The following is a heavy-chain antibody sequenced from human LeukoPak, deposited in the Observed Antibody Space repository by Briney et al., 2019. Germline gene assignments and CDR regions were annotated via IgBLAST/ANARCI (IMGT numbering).Heavy chain of an antibody. CDR2: ISPSGATT. CDR3: AKDLHQRQHFSLAFDV. Sequence: GGSLRLSCAASGFTVSSNYMNWVRQAPGKGLEWVAGISPSGATTYYANSVKGRFTISGDDDKNTLFLHMSSLRAEDTAFYYCAKDLHQRQHFSLAFDVWGQGTLVTVSS. J-gene: IGHJ3*01. D-gene: IGHD3-3*02. V-gene: IGHV3-23*01. CDR1: GFTVSSNY.